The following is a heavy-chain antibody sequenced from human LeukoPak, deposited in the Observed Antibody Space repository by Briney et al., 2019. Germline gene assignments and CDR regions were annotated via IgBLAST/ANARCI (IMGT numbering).Heavy chain of an antibody. V-gene: IGHV3-21*06. CDR1: GFTFSSYA. D-gene: IGHD1-26*01. Sequence: GGSLRLSCAASGFTFSSYAMSWVRQAPGKGLEWVSSITGSSSYIYYADSVKGRFTISRDNAKNSLYLQMNSLRDEDTAVYYCARDKVVGATFFDYWGQGTLVTVSS. CDR2: ITGSSSYI. CDR3: ARDKVVGATFFDY. J-gene: IGHJ4*02.